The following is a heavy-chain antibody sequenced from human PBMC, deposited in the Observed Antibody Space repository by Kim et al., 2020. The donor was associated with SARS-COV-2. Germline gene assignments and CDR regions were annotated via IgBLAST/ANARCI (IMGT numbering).Heavy chain of an antibody. CDR1: GYSFTSYW. D-gene: IGHD3-22*01. Sequence: GESLKISCKGSGYSFTSYWIGWVRQMPGKGLEWMGIIYPGDSDTRYSPSFQGQVTISADKSISTAYLQWSSLKASDTAMYYCAGGGTDSSGYRSYFAYWGQGTLVTVSS. CDR2: IYPGDSDT. CDR3: AGGGTDSSGYRSYFAY. J-gene: IGHJ4*02. V-gene: IGHV5-51*01.